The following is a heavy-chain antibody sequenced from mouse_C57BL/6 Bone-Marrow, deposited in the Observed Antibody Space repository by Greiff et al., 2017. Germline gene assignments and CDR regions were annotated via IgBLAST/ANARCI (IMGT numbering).Heavy chain of an antibody. CDR2: IYPRSGNT. J-gene: IGHJ4*01. V-gene: IGHV1-81*01. CDR1: GYTFTSYG. D-gene: IGHD2-4*01. CDR3: ARCYDYYYAMDY. Sequence: VHLVESGAELARPGASVKLSCKASGYTFTSYGISWVKQRTGQGLEWIGEIYPRSGNTYYNEKFKGKATLTADKSSSTAYMELRSLTSEDSAVYFCARCYDYYYAMDYWGQGTSVTVSS.